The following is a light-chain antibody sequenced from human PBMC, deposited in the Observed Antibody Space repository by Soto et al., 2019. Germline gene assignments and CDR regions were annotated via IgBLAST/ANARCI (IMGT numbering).Light chain of an antibody. CDR3: QHYQTFLPLT. Sequence: EIVLTQSPATLSLSPGERATLSCRASQSVRRYLAWYQQKPGQAPRLLIYGASSRATGIPDRFSGGGSGTDFTLTISRLEPEDFGVYYCQHYQTFLPLTFGGGTKVDI. CDR2: GAS. J-gene: IGKJ4*01. V-gene: IGKV3-11*01. CDR1: QSVRRY.